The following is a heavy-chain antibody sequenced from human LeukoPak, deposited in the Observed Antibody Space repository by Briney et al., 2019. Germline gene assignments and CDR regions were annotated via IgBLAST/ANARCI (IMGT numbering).Heavy chain of an antibody. CDR2: INPNSGGT. Sequence: ASVKVSCKASGYTFTGYYMHWVRQAPGQGLEWMGWINPNSGGTNYAQKFQGRVTMTRDTSISTAYMELSSLRSEDTAVYYCARVGYCSGGSCYYLLYWGQGTLVTVSS. CDR1: GYTFTGYY. V-gene: IGHV1-2*02. J-gene: IGHJ4*02. CDR3: ARVGYCSGGSCYYLLY. D-gene: IGHD2-15*01.